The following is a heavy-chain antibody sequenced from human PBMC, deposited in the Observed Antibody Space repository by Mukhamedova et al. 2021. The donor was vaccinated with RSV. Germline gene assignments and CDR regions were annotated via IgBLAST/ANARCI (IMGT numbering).Heavy chain of an antibody. CDR3: ARRGVQVELFDY. D-gene: IGHD1-1*01. V-gene: IGHV5-51*01. Sequence: RYSPSFQGQVTISADKSISTAYLQWSSLKATDTAMYYCARRGVQVELFDYWGQGTLVTVSS. J-gene: IGHJ4*02.